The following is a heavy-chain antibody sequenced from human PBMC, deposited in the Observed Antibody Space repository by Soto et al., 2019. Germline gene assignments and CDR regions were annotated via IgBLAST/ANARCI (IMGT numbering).Heavy chain of an antibody. J-gene: IGHJ6*03. CDR3: VYGSGSYYNYYYYMDV. CDR1: GYTFTSYA. CDR2: INAGNGNT. V-gene: IGHV1-3*01. Sequence: ASVKVSCKASGYTFTSYAMHWVRQAPGQRLEWMGWINAGNGNTKYSQKFQGRVTITRNTSVSTAYMELSSLRSEDTAVYYCVYGSGSYYNYYYYMDVWGKGTTVTVSS. D-gene: IGHD3-10*01.